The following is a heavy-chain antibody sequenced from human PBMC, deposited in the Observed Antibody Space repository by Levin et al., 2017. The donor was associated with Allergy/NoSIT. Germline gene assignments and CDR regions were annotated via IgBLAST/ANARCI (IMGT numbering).Heavy chain of an antibody. Sequence: SETLSLTCTVSGGSISSYYWSWIRQPPGKGLEWIGHIYYSGSTNYNPSLKSRVTISVDTSKNQLSLKLSSLTAADTAVYYCSRDNISGWYGNDYWGQGTQVTVSS. J-gene: IGHJ4*02. CDR1: GGSISSYY. V-gene: IGHV4-59*01. D-gene: IGHD6-19*01. CDR3: SRDNISGWYGNDY. CDR2: IYYSGST.